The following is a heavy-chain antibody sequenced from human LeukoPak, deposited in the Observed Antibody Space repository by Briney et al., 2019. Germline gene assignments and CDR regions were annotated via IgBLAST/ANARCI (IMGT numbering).Heavy chain of an antibody. Sequence: GGPLRLSCAASGFTFSSYEMNWVRQAPGKGLEWVSYISSSGSTRDYADSVKGRFTISRDNAKNSLYLQMNSLRAEDTAVYYCAREVEYYFDYWGQGTLVTVSS. J-gene: IGHJ4*02. V-gene: IGHV3-48*03. CDR1: GFTFSSYE. CDR2: ISSSGSTR. CDR3: AREVEYYFDY.